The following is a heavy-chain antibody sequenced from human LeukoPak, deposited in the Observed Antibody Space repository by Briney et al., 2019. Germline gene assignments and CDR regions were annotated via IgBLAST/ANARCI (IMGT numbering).Heavy chain of an antibody. D-gene: IGHD3-9*01. CDR1: GFTFSSYA. Sequence: PGGSLRLSCAASGFTFSSYAMSWVRQAPGKGLEWVSAISGSGGSTYYADSVKGRFTISRDNSKNTLYLQMNSLRAEDTAVYYCAKTNYDILTGYSPYYFDYWGQGTLVTVSS. CDR3: AKTNYDILTGYSPYYFDY. CDR2: ISGSGGST. V-gene: IGHV3-23*01. J-gene: IGHJ4*02.